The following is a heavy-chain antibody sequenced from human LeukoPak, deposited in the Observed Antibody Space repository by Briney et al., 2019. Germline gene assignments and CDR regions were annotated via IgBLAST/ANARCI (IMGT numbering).Heavy chain of an antibody. Sequence: SVKVSCKASGGTFSSYAISWGRQAPGQGLEWMGRIIPIFGTANYAQKFQGRVTIITDESTSTDYMELSSLRSEDTAVYYCARGLRTFDSSGYYLPDAFDIWGQGTMVTVSS. CDR2: IIPIFGTA. J-gene: IGHJ3*02. CDR3: ARGLRTFDSSGYYLPDAFDI. V-gene: IGHV1-69*05. D-gene: IGHD3-22*01. CDR1: GGTFSSYA.